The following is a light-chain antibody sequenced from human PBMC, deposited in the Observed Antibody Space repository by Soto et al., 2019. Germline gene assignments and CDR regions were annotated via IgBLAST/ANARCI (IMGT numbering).Light chain of an antibody. CDR2: AAS. Sequence: DIQLTQSPSSLSASVGDRVTITCRASQSISRFLNWYQQKPGKAPELLVYAASSLQSGVPSRFSGRGSGTDFTLTISSLQPEDFATYYCQQTYTTPLTFGGGTKVEIK. CDR3: QQTYTTPLT. J-gene: IGKJ4*01. V-gene: IGKV1-39*01. CDR1: QSISRF.